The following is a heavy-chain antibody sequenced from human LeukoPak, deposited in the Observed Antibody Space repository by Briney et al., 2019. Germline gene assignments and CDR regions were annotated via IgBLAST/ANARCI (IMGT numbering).Heavy chain of an antibody. CDR2: ISSSSSTI. Sequence: GGSLRLSCAASGFTFSSYSMNWVRQAPGKGLEWVSYISSSSSTIYYADSVKGRFTISRDNAKNSLYLQMNSLRAEDTAVDYCARDVEYGGNSGFDYWGQETLVTVSS. D-gene: IGHD4-23*01. V-gene: IGHV3-48*01. CDR3: ARDVEYGGNSGFDY. CDR1: GFTFSSYS. J-gene: IGHJ4*02.